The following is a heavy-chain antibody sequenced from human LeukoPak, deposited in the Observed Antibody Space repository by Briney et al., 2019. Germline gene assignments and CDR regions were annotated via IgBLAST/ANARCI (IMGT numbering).Heavy chain of an antibody. CDR1: GFTFSSYA. CDR2: ISGSGGST. D-gene: IGHD3-22*01. V-gene: IGHV3-23*01. J-gene: IGHJ4*02. CDR3: AKDLLGYYYDSSGYGY. Sequence: GGSLRLSCAASGFTFSSYAMSWVRQAPGKGLEWVSAISGSGGSTYYADSVEGRFTISRDNSKNTLYLQMNSLRAEDTAVYYCAKDLLGYYYDSSGYGYWGQGTLVTVSS.